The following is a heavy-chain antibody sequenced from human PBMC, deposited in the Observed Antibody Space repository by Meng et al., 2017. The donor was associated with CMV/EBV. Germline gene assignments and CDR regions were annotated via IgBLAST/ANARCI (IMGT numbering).Heavy chain of an antibody. Sequence: QVQLVQSGDEVKKPGASVKVSCTASGYTFTNYGISWVRQAPGQGLEWMGCISAYNGNTNNAQKLQGRVIITTATYTRTAHMELRSLSSDATAVYYWAGVGGGNWFDPWGQGTLVTVSS. V-gene: IGHV1-18*01. CDR3: AGVGGGNWFDP. D-gene: IGHD3-16*01. CDR1: GYTFTNYG. CDR2: ISAYNGNT. J-gene: IGHJ5*02.